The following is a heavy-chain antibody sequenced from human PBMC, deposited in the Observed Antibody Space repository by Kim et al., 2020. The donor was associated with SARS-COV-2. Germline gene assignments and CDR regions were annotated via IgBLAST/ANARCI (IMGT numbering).Heavy chain of an antibody. V-gene: IGHV3-33*01. CDR2: MWFDGTNK. Sequence: GGSLRLSCAASGFTFSGYGMHWVRQAPGKGLEWVAIMWFDGTNKYYADSVKGRFTISRDHSKSTLYLQMNSLRADDTAVYYCARDRGDYYYMDVWGKGTT. CDR1: GFTFSGYG. D-gene: IGHD1-26*01. J-gene: IGHJ6*03. CDR3: ARDRGDYYYMDV.